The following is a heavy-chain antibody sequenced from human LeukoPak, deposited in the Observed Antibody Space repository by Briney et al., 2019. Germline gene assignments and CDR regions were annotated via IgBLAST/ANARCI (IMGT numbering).Heavy chain of an antibody. V-gene: IGHV1-2*02. Sequence: ASVKVSCKASGYTFTGYYMHWVRQAPGQGLEWMGWINPNSGGTNYAQKFQGRVTITRDTSINTAYMEQSRLRSDDTAVYYWARGSNYGSGRPDYWGQGTLVAVSS. CDR1: GYTFTGYY. CDR3: ARGSNYGSGRPDY. CDR2: INPNSGGT. J-gene: IGHJ4*02. D-gene: IGHD3-10*01.